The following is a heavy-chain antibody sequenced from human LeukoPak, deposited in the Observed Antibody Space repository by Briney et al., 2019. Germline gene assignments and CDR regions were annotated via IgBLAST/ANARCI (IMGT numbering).Heavy chain of an antibody. D-gene: IGHD1-26*01. CDR3: ATLRGARSY. CDR1: GYTFTSYD. J-gene: IGHJ4*02. CDR2: IIPIFGTA. V-gene: IGHV1-69*13. Sequence: ASVKVSCKASGYTFTSYDISWVRQAPGQGLEWMGGIIPIFGTANYAQKFQGRVTITADESTSTAYMELSSLRSEDTAVYYCATLRGARSYWGQGTLVTVSS.